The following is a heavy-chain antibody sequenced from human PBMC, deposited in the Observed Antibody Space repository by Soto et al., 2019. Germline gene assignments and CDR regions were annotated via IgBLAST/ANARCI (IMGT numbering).Heavy chain of an antibody. Sequence: QVQLVQSGAEVKKPGASVKVSCKASGYTFTSYDINWVRQATGQGLEWMGWMNPNSGNTGYAQKFQGRVTMTRNTSISTAYMELSSLRSEDTAVYYCARDAFGNYYDSSGYYPYGMDVWGQGTTVTVSS. CDR2: MNPNSGNT. V-gene: IGHV1-8*01. CDR3: ARDAFGNYYDSSGYYPYGMDV. J-gene: IGHJ6*02. CDR1: GYTFTSYD. D-gene: IGHD3-22*01.